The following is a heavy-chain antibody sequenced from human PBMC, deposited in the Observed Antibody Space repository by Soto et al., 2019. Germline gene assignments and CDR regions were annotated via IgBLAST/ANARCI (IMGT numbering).Heavy chain of an antibody. D-gene: IGHD3-22*01. Sequence: GGSLRLSCGASGFTFSNYAMNWVRQAPGQGLEWVSVISGSGDKIKYADPVEGRLTISRDNSKNTLYLQMNSLRADDTAEYYCAKVLGLSGSGFYYGSFAWWGKGALVTVSS. CDR2: ISGSGDKI. V-gene: IGHV3-23*01. CDR3: AKVLGLSGSGFYYGSFAW. J-gene: IGHJ4*02. CDR1: GFTFSNYA.